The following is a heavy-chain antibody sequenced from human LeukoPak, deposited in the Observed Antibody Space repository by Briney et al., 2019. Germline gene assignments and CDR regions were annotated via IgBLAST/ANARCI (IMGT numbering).Heavy chain of an antibody. J-gene: IGHJ6*04. Sequence: GGSLRLSCAASGFTFSSYWMSWVRQAPGKGLEWVANIKQDGSEKYYVDSVKGRFTISRDNAKNSLYLQMNSLRAEDTAVYYCARTGSLAPHFGMDVWGKGTTVTVSS. CDR3: ARTGSLAPHFGMDV. D-gene: IGHD2-15*01. CDR1: GFTFSSYW. V-gene: IGHV3-7*03. CDR2: IKQDGSEK.